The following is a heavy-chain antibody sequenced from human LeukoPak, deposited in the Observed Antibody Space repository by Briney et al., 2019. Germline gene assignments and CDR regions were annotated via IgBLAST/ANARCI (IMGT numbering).Heavy chain of an antibody. J-gene: IGHJ6*03. V-gene: IGHV3-23*01. CDR1: GFTFSSYA. D-gene: IGHD2-15*01. CDR2: ISGSGGST. Sequence: SGGSLRPSCAASGFTFSSYAMSWVRQAPGKGLEWVSAISGSGGSTYYADSVKGRFTISRDNSKNTLYLQMNSLRAEDTAVYYCAKGVGCSGGSCYYYYYMDVWGKGTTVTVSS. CDR3: AKGVGCSGGSCYYYYYMDV.